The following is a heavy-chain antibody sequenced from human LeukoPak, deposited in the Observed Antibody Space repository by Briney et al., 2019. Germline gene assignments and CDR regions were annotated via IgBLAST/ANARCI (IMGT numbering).Heavy chain of an antibody. CDR1: GFTFSSYW. CDR3: ARGWGQRITIFGVVTDAFDI. CDR2: INSDGSST. J-gene: IGHJ3*02. D-gene: IGHD3-3*01. V-gene: IGHV3-74*01. Sequence: PGGSLRLSCAASGFTFSSYWMHWVRQAPGKGLVWVSRINSDGSSTSYADSVKSRFTISRDNAKNTLYLQMNSLRAEDTAVYYCARGWGQRITIFGVVTDAFDIWGQGTMVTVSS.